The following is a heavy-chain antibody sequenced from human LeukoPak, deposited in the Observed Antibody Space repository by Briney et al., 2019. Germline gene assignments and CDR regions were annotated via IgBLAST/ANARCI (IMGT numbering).Heavy chain of an antibody. CDR2: IYYSGST. Sequence: SESLSLTCTVSGGSISSSSYYWGWIRQPPGKGLEWIGSIYYSGSTYYNPSLKSRVTISVDTSKNQFSLKLSSVTAADTAVYYCARERSGSYSAFDIWGQGTMVTVSS. J-gene: IGHJ3*02. V-gene: IGHV4-39*07. CDR3: ARERSGSYSAFDI. D-gene: IGHD1-26*01. CDR1: GGSISSSSYY.